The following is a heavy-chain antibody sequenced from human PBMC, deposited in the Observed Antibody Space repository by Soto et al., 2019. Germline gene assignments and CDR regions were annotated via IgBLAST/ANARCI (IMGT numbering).Heavy chain of an antibody. CDR3: ARYIPGVRYYGMDV. J-gene: IGHJ6*02. CDR2: IGESGTPT. CDR1: GFTFSSYA. Sequence: EVQLLESGGGLEQPGGSLRLSCAASGFTFSSYAMKWVRQAPGKGLEWVSLIGESGTPTYYADSVKGRFTISRDNSGNTLFLEMYSLRAEDTAVHYCARYIPGVRYYGMDVWGQGITVTVSS. V-gene: IGHV3-23*01. D-gene: IGHD2-2*01.